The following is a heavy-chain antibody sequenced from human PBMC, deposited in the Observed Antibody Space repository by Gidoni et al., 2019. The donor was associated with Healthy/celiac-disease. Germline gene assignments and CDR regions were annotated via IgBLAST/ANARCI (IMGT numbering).Heavy chain of an antibody. D-gene: IGHD6-6*01. V-gene: IGHV3-23*01. CDR2: SSGSGGST. Sequence: EVQLLESGGGLVQPGGSLRLYCAASGFTFSSYAMSWVRQAPGKGLEWVSASSGSGGSTYYADSVKGRFTISRDNSKNTLYLQMNSLRAEDTAVYYCAKLAARPDWYFDYWGQGTLVTVSS. CDR3: AKLAARPDWYFDY. J-gene: IGHJ4*02. CDR1: GFTFSSYA.